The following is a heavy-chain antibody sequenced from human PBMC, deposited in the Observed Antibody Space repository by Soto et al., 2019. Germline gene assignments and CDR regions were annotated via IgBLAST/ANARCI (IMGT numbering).Heavy chain of an antibody. CDR2: ISSSGSTI. V-gene: IGHV3-11*01. CDR1: GFTFSDYY. D-gene: IGHD2-15*01. Sequence: PGGSLRLSCAASGFTFSDYYMSWIRQAPGKGLEWVSDISSSGSTIYYADSVKGRFTISRDNAKNSLFLQMNGLRAEDTALYYCARDSSLYCSGGRGYVDYWGQGTLVTVSS. CDR3: ARDSSLYCSGGRGYVDY. J-gene: IGHJ4*02.